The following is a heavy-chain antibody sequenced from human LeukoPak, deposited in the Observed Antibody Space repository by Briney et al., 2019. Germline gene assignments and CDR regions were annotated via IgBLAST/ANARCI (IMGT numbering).Heavy chain of an antibody. V-gene: IGHV4-59*01. D-gene: IGHD6-13*01. Sequence: PSETLSLTCAVYGGSFSGYYWSWIRQPPGKGLEWIGYIYYSGSTNYNPSLKSRVTISVDTSKNQFSLKLSSVTAADTAVYYCARDHSPRYSSSWYPNHYYYYGMDVWGQGTTVTVSS. CDR2: IYYSGST. J-gene: IGHJ6*02. CDR1: GGSFSGYY. CDR3: ARDHSPRYSSSWYPNHYYYYGMDV.